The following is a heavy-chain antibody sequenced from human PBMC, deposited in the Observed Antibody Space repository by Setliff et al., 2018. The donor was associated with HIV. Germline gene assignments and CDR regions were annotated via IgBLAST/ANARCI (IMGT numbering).Heavy chain of an antibody. Sequence: GGSLRLSCTASGFTFSSYSMNWVRQAPGRGLEWVSDISGDSNIIDYADSAKGRFTISRDNAKNSLYLQMNSLRAEDTAVYYCARDLHWAFDYWGQGTLVTVSS. D-gene: IGHD7-27*01. J-gene: IGHJ4*02. CDR3: ARDLHWAFDY. CDR2: ISGDSNII. CDR1: GFTFSSYS. V-gene: IGHV3-48*01.